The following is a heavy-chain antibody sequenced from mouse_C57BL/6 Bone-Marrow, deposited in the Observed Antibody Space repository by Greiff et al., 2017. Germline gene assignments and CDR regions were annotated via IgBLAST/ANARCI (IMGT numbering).Heavy chain of an antibody. V-gene: IGHV1-85*01. CDR1: GYTFTSYD. Sequence: VKLQESGPELVKPGASVKLSCKASGYTFTSYDINWVKQRPGQGLEWIGWIYPRDGSTKYNEKFKGKATLTVDTSSSPAYMGLHSLTSEDSAVYFCARLEFDGSSGDWYFDVWGTGTTVTVSS. CDR3: ARLEFDGSSGDWYFDV. J-gene: IGHJ1*03. CDR2: IYPRDGST. D-gene: IGHD1-1*01.